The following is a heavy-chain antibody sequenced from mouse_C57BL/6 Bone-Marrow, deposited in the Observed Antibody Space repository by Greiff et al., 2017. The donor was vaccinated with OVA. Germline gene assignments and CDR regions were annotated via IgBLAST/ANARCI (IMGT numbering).Heavy chain of an antibody. CDR2: INPNYGTT. CDR3: ASEDYGRYFED. D-gene: IGHD2-4*01. CDR1: GYSFTDYN. J-gene: IGHJ2*01. V-gene: IGHV1-39*01. Sequence: VQLQQSGPELVKPGASVKISCKASGYSFTDYNMNWVKQSNGKSLEWIGVINPNYGTTSYNQKFKGKATLTVDQSSSTAYMQLNRLTSEDSAVSCCASEDYGRYFEDWGQGTTVTVAS.